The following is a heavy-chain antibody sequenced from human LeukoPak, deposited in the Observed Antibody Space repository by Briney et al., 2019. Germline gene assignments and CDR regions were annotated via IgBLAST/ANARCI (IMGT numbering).Heavy chain of an antibody. Sequence: QSGGSLRLSCAASGLTFSNYWMSWVRQAPGKGLEWVANIHQEGSDKCYVDSVKGRFTISRDNAKNSLYVQMNSLRDEDTAVYYCARSLHAYAYYMDVWGKGTTVTISS. J-gene: IGHJ6*03. CDR1: GLTFSNYW. D-gene: IGHD3-16*01. CDR3: ARSLHAYAYYMDV. CDR2: IHQEGSDK. V-gene: IGHV3-7*01.